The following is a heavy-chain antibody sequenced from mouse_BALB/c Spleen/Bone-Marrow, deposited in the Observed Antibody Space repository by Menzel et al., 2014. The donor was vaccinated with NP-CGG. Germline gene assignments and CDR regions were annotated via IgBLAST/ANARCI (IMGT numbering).Heavy chain of an antibody. CDR1: GYTFTDYA. CDR2: ISTYNGFT. Sequence: VQLQQSGPEAVRPGVSVKISCKGFGYTFTDYAMNWVKQSQAKSLEWIGVISTYNGFTNYNQKCKGKATMTVDKSSNTAYMELARLTSEDSAIYYCAREGRAPWYAMDYWGQGTSVTVSS. V-gene: IGHV1S137*01. J-gene: IGHJ4*01. D-gene: IGHD3-1*01. CDR3: AREGRAPWYAMDY.